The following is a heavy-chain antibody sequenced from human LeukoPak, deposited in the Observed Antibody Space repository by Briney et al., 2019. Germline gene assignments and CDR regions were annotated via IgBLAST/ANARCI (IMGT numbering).Heavy chain of an antibody. V-gene: IGHV4-34*01. CDR1: GLSFSGYY. CDR3: ARGRGDFTAYYYFDY. Sequence: SETLSLTGAGYGLSFSGYYWSWIRQPPGKGLEWRGEINHSGSTYYNPFLKSRVTISVDTSKNQFSLKLSSVTAADTAVYYCARGRGDFTAYYYFDYWGQGTLVTVSS. J-gene: IGHJ4*02. CDR2: INHSGST. D-gene: IGHD3-9*01.